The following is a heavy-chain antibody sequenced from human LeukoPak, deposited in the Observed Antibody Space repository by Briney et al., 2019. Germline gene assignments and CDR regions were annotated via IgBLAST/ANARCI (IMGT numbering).Heavy chain of an antibody. V-gene: IGHV3-30*18. CDR3: AKEPRYYYDSSGYYDY. D-gene: IGHD3-22*01. Sequence: GGSLRLSCEASGFTFSSYGIHWVRQAPGKGLEWVTVISYDGSNKYYADSVKGRFTISRDNSKNTLYLQMNSLRAEDTAVYYCAKEPRYYYDSSGYYDYWGQGTLVTVSS. CDR1: GFTFSSYG. CDR2: ISYDGSNK. J-gene: IGHJ4*02.